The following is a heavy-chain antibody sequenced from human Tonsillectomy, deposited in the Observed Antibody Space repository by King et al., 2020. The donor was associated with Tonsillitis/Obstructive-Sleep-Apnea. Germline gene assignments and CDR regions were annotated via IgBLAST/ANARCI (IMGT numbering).Heavy chain of an antibody. CDR3: AREFIFDY. J-gene: IGHJ4*02. V-gene: IGHV3-30*04. CDR2: ISYDGTNK. CDR1: GLTFRSYA. Sequence: QLVQSGGGVVQPGRSLRLSCAASGLTFRSYAMHWVRQAPGKGLEWVAIISYDGTNKYYADSVKGRFTISRDNSKNTLYLQMNSLRAEDTAVYYCAREFIFDYWGQGTLVTVSS.